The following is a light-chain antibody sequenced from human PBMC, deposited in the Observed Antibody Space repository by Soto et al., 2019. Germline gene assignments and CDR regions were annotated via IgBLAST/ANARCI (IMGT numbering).Light chain of an antibody. CDR2: AAS. Sequence: DIQMTQSPSSLSASVGDRVTITCRASQSISTYLNWYQERPGKAPKLLIYAASSLQSGVPSRFRGSGSVTDFSLTITSLQPEDFATYYCQQSFNSPRTFGQGTKLEIK. J-gene: IGKJ2*01. V-gene: IGKV1-39*01. CDR3: QQSFNSPRT. CDR1: QSISTY.